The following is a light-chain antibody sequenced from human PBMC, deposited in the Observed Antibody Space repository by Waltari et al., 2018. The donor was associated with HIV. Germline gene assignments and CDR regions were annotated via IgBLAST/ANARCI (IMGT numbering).Light chain of an antibody. CDR1: QSISTW. Sequence: DIQMTQSPSTLSASVGDSVPITCRASQSISTWLAWYQQKPGKAPKLLIYKASSLEAGVPSRFSGSGSGTEFTLTISSLQPDDVATYYCQQYNTYARTFGQGTKLEIK. CDR3: QQYNTYART. V-gene: IGKV1-5*03. CDR2: KAS. J-gene: IGKJ2*01.